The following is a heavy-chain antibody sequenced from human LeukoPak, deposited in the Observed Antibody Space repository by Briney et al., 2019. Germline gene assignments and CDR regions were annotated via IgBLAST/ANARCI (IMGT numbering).Heavy chain of an antibody. CDR3: AKDRNVLRFLEWLFPWFDP. CDR1: GFTFSSYG. J-gene: IGHJ5*02. V-gene: IGHV3-30*02. CDR2: IRYDGSNK. Sequence: GGSLRLSCAASGFTFSSYGMHWVRQAPGKGLEWVAFIRYDGSNKYYADSVKGRFTISRDNSKSTLYLQMNSLRAEDTAVYYCAKDRNVLRFLEWLFPWFDPWGQGTLVTVSS. D-gene: IGHD3-3*01.